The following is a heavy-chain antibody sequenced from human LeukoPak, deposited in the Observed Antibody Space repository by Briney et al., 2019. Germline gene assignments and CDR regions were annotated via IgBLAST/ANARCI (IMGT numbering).Heavy chain of an antibody. CDR3: AREASEDNWFDP. CDR1: GGSISGYY. J-gene: IGHJ5*02. Sequence: PSETLSLTCAVYGGSISGYYWSWVRQHPGKGLEWIGYIYYSGSTYYNPSLKSRVTISVDTSKNQFSLKLSSVTAADTAVYYCAREASEDNWFDPWGQGTLVTVSS. CDR2: IYYSGST. V-gene: IGHV4-31*11.